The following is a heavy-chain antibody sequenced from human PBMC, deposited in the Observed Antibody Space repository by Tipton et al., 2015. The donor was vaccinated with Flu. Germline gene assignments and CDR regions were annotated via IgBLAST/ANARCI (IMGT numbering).Heavy chain of an antibody. Sequence: PGLVKPSETLSLTCSVSGFSSTTAYYWAWIRQPPGKGLEWIGTIDRSGNTHYNPSLESRVTVLADTSKNQVSLRLSSVTAADTAIYYCARLRLGRHLSDFDYWGQGTLVTVSS. CDR3: ARLRLGRHLSDFDY. D-gene: IGHD3-16*01. V-gene: IGHV4-38-2*01. CDR1: GFSSTTAYY. J-gene: IGHJ4*02. CDR2: IDRSGNT.